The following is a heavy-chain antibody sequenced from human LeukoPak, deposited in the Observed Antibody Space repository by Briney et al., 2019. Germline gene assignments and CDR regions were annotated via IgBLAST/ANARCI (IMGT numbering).Heavy chain of an antibody. CDR1: GFTFSSYA. V-gene: IGHV3-21*01. D-gene: IGHD3-22*01. CDR2: ISSSSSYI. CDR3: ARTSITMIGPLYYFDY. J-gene: IGHJ4*02. Sequence: PGGSLRLSCAASGFTFSSYAMSWVRQAPGKGLEWVSSISSSSSYIYYADSVKGRFTISRDNAKNSLYLQMNSLRAEDTAVYYCARTSITMIGPLYYFDYWGQGTLVTVSS.